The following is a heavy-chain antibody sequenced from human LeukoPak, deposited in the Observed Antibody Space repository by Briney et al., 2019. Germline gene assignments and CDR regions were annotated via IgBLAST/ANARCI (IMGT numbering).Heavy chain of an antibody. V-gene: IGHV3-21*01. CDR1: GFTFSSYS. CDR2: ISSSSSYI. CDR3: ARDYRQLVRPFDY. Sequence: GGSLRLSCAASGFTFSSYSMNWVRQAPGKGLVWVSSISSSSSYIYYADSVKGRFTISRDNAKNSLYLQMNSLRAEDTAVYYCARDYRQLVRPFDYWGQGTLVTVSS. D-gene: IGHD6-13*01. J-gene: IGHJ4*02.